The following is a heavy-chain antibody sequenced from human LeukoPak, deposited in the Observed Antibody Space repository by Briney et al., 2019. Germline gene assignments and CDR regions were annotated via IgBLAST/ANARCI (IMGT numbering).Heavy chain of an antibody. Sequence: ASVKVSCKASGYTFTSYGISWVRQAPGQGLEWMGWISAYNGNTNYAQKLQGRVTMTTDTSTSTAYMELRSLRSDDTAVYYCARTSLDHPWYYDILTGYVANQPRHKNWFDPGAREPWSPSPQ. CDR1: GYTFTSYG. CDR3: ARTSLDHPWYYDILTGYVANQPRHKNWFDP. J-gene: IGHJ5*02. CDR2: ISAYNGNT. D-gene: IGHD3-9*01. V-gene: IGHV1-18*01.